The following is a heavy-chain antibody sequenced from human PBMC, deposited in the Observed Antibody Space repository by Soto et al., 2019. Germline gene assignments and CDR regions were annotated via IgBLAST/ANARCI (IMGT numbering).Heavy chain of an antibody. CDR2: VFWDDGE. CDR3: TRIYGSGSWGWYFHS. CDR1: GFSLTTTGVG. V-gene: IGHV2-5*02. Sequence: QITLRESGPSLVKPTETLTLTCTFSGFSLTTTGVGVGWIRQPPGKALEWLAVVFWDDGERYSPSLKSRVTSAKDTSKNQVVLTMTNMDPVDTATYYCTRIYGSGSWGWYFHSWGQGTLVTVSS. J-gene: IGHJ4*02. D-gene: IGHD1-26*01.